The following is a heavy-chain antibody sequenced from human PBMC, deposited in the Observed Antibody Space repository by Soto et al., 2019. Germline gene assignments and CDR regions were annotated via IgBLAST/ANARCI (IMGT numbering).Heavy chain of an antibody. CDR2: IYYSGST. V-gene: IGHV4-59*12. D-gene: IGHD2-2*01. CDR3: ARGRVVVQAAVMFNCLDP. J-gene: IGHJ5*02. Sequence: TLSLTCTVSGGSISSYYWSWIRQPPGKGLEWIGYIYYSGSTNYNPSLKSRVTISVDRSRTQFSLKMSSVTAADTAVYYCARGRVVVQAAVMFNCLDPWGQGALVTVSS. CDR1: GGSISSYY.